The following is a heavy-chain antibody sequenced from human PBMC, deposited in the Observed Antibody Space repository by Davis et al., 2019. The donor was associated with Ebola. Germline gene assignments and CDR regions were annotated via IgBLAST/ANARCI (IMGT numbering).Heavy chain of an antibody. Sequence: GESLKISCAASGFTFSSYAMSWVRQAPGKGLEWVSAISGSGGSTYYADSVKGRYTISRDNSKNTLYLQMNSLRAEDTAVYYCAREQCSSTSCYIDYWGQGTLVTVSS. CDR3: AREQCSSTSCYIDY. CDR1: GFTFSSYA. V-gene: IGHV3-23*01. J-gene: IGHJ4*02. CDR2: ISGSGGST. D-gene: IGHD2-2*02.